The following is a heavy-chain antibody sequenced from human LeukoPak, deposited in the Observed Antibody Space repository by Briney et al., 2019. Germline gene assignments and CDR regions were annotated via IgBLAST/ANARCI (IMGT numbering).Heavy chain of an antibody. D-gene: IGHD3-3*01. Sequence: SGTLSLTCAVPGGSISSSNWWSWVRQPPGKGLEWIGKIYHSGSTYYNPSLKSRVTISVDTSKNQFSLKLSSVTAADTAVYYCARHVGAWDFWSGPSFRRVWWFDPWGQGTLVTVSS. CDR1: GGSISSSNW. CDR2: IYHSGST. CDR3: ARHVGAWDFWSGPSFRRVWWFDP. V-gene: IGHV4-4*02. J-gene: IGHJ5*02.